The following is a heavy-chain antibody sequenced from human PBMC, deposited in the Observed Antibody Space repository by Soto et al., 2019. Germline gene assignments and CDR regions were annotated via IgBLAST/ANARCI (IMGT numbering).Heavy chain of an antibody. J-gene: IGHJ4*02. CDR1: GFTFTSSA. Sequence: ASVKVSCKASGFTFTSSAVQWVRQARGQRLEWIGWIVVGSGNTNYAQKFQERVTITRDMSTSTAYMELSSLRSEDTAVYYCAAGTSYYDFWSGDYYFDYWGQGTLVTVSS. CDR2: IVVGSGNT. D-gene: IGHD3-3*01. V-gene: IGHV1-58*01. CDR3: AAGTSYYDFWSGDYYFDY.